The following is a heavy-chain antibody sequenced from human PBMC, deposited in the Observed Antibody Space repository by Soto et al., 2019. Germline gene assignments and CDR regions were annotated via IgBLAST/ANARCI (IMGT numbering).Heavy chain of an antibody. V-gene: IGHV4-61*01. D-gene: IGHD1-26*01. CDR1: GGSVTSGNYY. CDR3: ARGRIEGGRNFGY. Sequence: SETLSLTCTVSGGSVTSGNYYWNWIRQPPGKGLEWIGYIYYTGSTNYNPSLGSRVTISVDTSKNQFSLKLSSVTAADTAVHYCARGRIEGGRNFGYWGQGTLVTVSS. CDR2: IYYTGST. J-gene: IGHJ4*02.